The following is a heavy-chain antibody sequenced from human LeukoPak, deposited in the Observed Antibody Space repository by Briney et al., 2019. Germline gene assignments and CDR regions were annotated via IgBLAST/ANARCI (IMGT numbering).Heavy chain of an antibody. D-gene: IGHD5-24*01. CDR1: GGSISSSSYY. CDR2: IYYSGST. Sequence: SETLSLTCTVSGGSISSSSYYWGWIRQPPGKGLEWIGSIYYSGSTYYNPSLKSRVTISVDTSKNQFSLKLSSVTAADTAVYYCARDQGWPNQWIVSPYYCYYYGMDVWGQGTTVTVSS. V-gene: IGHV4-39*07. CDR3: ARDQGWPNQWIVSPYYCYYYGMDV. J-gene: IGHJ6*02.